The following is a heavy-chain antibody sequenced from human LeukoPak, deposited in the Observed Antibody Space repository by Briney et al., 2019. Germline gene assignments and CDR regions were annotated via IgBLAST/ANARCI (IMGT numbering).Heavy chain of an antibody. V-gene: IGHV3-66*01. CDR2: IYSGGST. CDR3: ARSIVGTTSAFDI. D-gene: IGHD1-26*01. Sequence: PGGSLRLSCAASGLTVSSNYMSWVRHSPGKGLEGVSVIYSGGSTYYANSVKGRFTISRDNSKNTLYLQVNSLRAEDTAVYYCARSIVGTTSAFDIWGQGTMVTVSS. J-gene: IGHJ3*02. CDR1: GLTVSSNY.